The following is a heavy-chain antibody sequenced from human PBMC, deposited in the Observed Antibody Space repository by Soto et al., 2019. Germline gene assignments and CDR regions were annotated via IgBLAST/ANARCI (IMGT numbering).Heavy chain of an antibody. CDR1: GYTFATHW. CDR3: ARIELTGLYX. J-gene: IGHJ4*02. V-gene: IGHV5-51*01. CDR2: IYPGDSDT. D-gene: IGHD3-9*01. Sequence: GESLKISCKGSGYTFATHWIAWVRQMPGKGLEWMGIIYPGDSDTRYRKSFQGQVTISAEKSFSTAYLQWSSLKASETAIYFCARIELTGLYXWGQGTPFTVSX.